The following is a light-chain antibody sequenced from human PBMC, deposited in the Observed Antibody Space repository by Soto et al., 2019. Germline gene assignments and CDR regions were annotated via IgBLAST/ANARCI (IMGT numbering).Light chain of an antibody. CDR1: QGISSW. CDR3: QQTTSFPLT. CDR2: AAY. Sequence: DIQMTQSPSFVSASVGDRVTITCRASQGISSWLAWYQHKPGRAPKLLIHAAYSLESGVPSRFGGSGSGTDFTLTISSLQPEDFATYYCQQTTSFPLTFGGGTKVEIK. J-gene: IGKJ4*01. V-gene: IGKV1-12*01.